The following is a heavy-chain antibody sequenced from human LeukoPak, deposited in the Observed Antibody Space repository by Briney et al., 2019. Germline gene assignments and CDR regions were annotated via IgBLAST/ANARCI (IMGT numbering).Heavy chain of an antibody. J-gene: IGHJ3*02. CDR3: ARVANDIVVVPARAFDI. D-gene: IGHD2-2*01. CDR2: INPNSGGT. V-gene: IGHV1-2*02. Sequence: ASVTVSFKASGYTFTVYYMHWVRQAPGQGLEWVGWINPNSGGTNYAQKFQGRVTMTRDTSISTAYMELSRLRSDDTAVYYCARVANDIVVVPARAFDIWGQGTMVTDSS. CDR1: GYTFTVYY.